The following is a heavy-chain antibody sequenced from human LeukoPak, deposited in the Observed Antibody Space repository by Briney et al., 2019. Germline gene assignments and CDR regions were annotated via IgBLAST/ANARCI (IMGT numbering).Heavy chain of an antibody. Sequence: PSETLSLTCTVSGGSISSSSYYWGWIRQPPGKGLEWIGSIYYSGSTYYNPSLKSRVTISVDTSKNQFSLKLSSVTAADTAVYYCARHYRWGVPHWGQGTLVTVSS. J-gene: IGHJ4*02. CDR1: GGSISSSSYY. D-gene: IGHD7-27*01. CDR2: IYYSGST. CDR3: ARHYRWGVPH. V-gene: IGHV4-39*01.